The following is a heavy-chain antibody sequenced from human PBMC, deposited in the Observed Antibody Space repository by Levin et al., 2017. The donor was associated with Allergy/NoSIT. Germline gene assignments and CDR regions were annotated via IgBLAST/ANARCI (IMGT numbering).Heavy chain of an antibody. D-gene: IGHD2-2*02. Sequence: GSLRLSCTASGFTFGDYAMSWFRQAPGKGLEWVGFIRSKAYGGTTEYAASVKGRFTISRDDSKSIAYLQMNSLKTEDTAVYYCTRDPQLLYGLPRNSFDYWGQGTLVTVSS. V-gene: IGHV3-49*03. CDR2: IRSKAYGGTT. CDR1: GFTFGDYA. CDR3: TRDPQLLYGLPRNSFDY. J-gene: IGHJ4*02.